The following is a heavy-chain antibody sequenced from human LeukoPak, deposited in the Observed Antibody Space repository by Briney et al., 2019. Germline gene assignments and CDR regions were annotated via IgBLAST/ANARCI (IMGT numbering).Heavy chain of an antibody. Sequence: GGSLRLSCAASGFTFSSYAMNWVRQAPGEGLEWVSTVTGDGGVTDYTDSVRGRFTISRDNSKNTLYLQMNSLRTEDTAMYYCANGSLIVGRPTFDFSGQGTLVTVSS. CDR3: ANGSLIVGRPTFDF. V-gene: IGHV3-23*01. J-gene: IGHJ4*02. D-gene: IGHD6-6*01. CDR1: GFTFSSYA. CDR2: VTGDGGVT.